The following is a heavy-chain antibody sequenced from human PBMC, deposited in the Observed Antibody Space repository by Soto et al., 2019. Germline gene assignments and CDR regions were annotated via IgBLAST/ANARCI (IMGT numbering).Heavy chain of an antibody. CDR1: GFTFSNSA. CDR3: AKSNWFDP. CDR2: IERDGSST. J-gene: IGHJ5*02. Sequence: GGSLRLSCAASGFTFSNSAMNWVRQAPGKGLVWVSVIERDGSSTLYADSVKGRFTISRDNAKNTLYLQMNSLRAEDTAVYYCAKSNWFDPWGQGTLVTVSS. V-gene: IGHV3-74*01.